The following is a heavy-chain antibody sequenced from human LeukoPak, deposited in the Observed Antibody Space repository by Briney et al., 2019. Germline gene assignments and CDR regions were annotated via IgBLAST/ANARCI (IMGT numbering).Heavy chain of an antibody. Sequence: GASVKVSCKASGYTFTGYYMHWVRQAPGQGLEWMGWINPNSGDTNYAQKFQGRVTMTRDTSISTAYMELSRLRSDDTAVYYCAREYSYGDAFDIWGQETMVTVSS. D-gene: IGHD5-18*01. CDR2: INPNSGDT. CDR1: GYTFTGYY. CDR3: AREYSYGDAFDI. J-gene: IGHJ3*02. V-gene: IGHV1-2*02.